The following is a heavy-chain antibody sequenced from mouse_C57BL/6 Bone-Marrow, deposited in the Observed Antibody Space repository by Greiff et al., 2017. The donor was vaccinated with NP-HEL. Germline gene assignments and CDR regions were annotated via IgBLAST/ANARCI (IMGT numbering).Heavy chain of an antibody. V-gene: IGHV1-82*01. CDR1: GYAFSSSW. Sequence: VQLQQSGPELVKPGASVKISCKASGYAFSSSWMNWVKQRPGKGLEWIGRIYPGDGDTNYNGKFKGKATLTADKSSSTAYMQLSSLTSEDSAVYFCARPYYYGALPYFDYWGQGNILTVSS. CDR3: ARPYYYGALPYFDY. CDR2: IYPGDGDT. J-gene: IGHJ2*01. D-gene: IGHD1-1*01.